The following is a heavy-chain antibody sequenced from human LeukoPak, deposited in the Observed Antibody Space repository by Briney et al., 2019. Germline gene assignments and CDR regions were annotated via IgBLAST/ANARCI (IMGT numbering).Heavy chain of an antibody. J-gene: IGHJ4*02. D-gene: IGHD3-10*01. V-gene: IGHV3-7*01. CDR3: ARTSMVRGAVFFDY. CDR2: IKQDGSEK. CDR1: GFTFSRYA. Sequence: PGSSMRLSCAASGFTFSRYAMHWVRQAPGKGLEWVANIKQDGSEKYYVDSVKGRFTISRDNAKNSLYLQMNSLRAEDTAVYYCARTSMVRGAVFFDYWGQGTLVTVSS.